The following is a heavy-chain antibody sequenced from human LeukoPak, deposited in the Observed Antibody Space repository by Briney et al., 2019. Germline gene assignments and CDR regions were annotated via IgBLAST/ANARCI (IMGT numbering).Heavy chain of an antibody. J-gene: IGHJ4*02. CDR3: ARAAKAAYYYDSSGYYFPFDY. D-gene: IGHD3-22*01. CDR2: IIPIFGTA. V-gene: IGHV1-69*05. Sequence: ASVKVSCKASGGTFSSYAISWVRQAPGQGLEWMGGIIPIFGTANYAQKFQGRVTITTDESTSTAYMELSSLRSEDTAVYYCARAAKAAYYYDSSGYYFPFDYWGQGTLVTVSS. CDR1: GGTFSSYA.